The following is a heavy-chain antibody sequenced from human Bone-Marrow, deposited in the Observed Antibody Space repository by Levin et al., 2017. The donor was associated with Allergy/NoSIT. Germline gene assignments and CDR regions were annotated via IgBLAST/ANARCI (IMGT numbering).Heavy chain of an antibody. D-gene: IGHD2-2*01. CDR2: IWPGDSDS. CDR3: SSPWLPSCSGTSCYVLDS. Sequence: GESRKISCKTSGYDFNTYWIGWVRQKSGKGLEWMGIIWPGDSDSKYSVSFQGQVTISVDKSLSTTYLELNGLKSSDTAVYYCSSPWLPSCSGTSCYVLDSWGQGTLVTVSP. J-gene: IGHJ5*01. V-gene: IGHV5-51*01. CDR1: GYDFNTYW.